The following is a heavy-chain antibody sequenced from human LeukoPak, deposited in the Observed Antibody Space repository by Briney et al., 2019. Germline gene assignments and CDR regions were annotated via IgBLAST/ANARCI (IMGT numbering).Heavy chain of an antibody. CDR3: ARQIEGGEPEDCFNV. CDR2: IYPRDSDT. CDR1: GYDFANYW. D-gene: IGHD1-14*01. J-gene: IGHJ3*01. V-gene: IGHV5-51*01. Sequence: GESLTISCEGSGYDFANYWIGWVRQMPGEGLEWMGIIYPRDSDTRYSPSLQGQVSISADTSINTVYLHWRSLRASDSALYYCARQIEGGEPEDCFNVWGQGTIVTVSS.